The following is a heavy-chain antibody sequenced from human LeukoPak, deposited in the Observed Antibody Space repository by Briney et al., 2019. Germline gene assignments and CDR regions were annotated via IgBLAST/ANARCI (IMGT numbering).Heavy chain of an antibody. CDR3: ARDRWDYYGSGSYLDY. D-gene: IGHD3-10*01. Sequence: PGGSLRLSFAASGFTFSSYSMNWVRQAPGKGLEWVSSISSSSSYIYYADSVKGRFTISRDNAKNSLYLQMNSLRAEDTAVYYCARDRWDYYGSGSYLDYWGQGTLVTVSS. CDR2: ISSSSSYI. J-gene: IGHJ4*02. CDR1: GFTFSSYS. V-gene: IGHV3-21*01.